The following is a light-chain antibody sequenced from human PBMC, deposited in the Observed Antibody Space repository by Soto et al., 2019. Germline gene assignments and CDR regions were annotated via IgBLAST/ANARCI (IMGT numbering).Light chain of an antibody. V-gene: IGKV1-5*03. CDR1: QTIVSW. Sequence: DVQMTQSPSTLSASIGATVTITCRASQTIVSWLAWYQQKPWRPPKILIYMASILESGVPSRFSGRGSGTAFTLTISGLRPDDLGTYYCQQYNSYPNTFGEGTKLDI. J-gene: IGKJ2*01. CDR2: MAS. CDR3: QQYNSYPNT.